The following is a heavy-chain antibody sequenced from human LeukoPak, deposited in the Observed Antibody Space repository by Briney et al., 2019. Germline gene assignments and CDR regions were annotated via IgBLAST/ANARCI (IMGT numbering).Heavy chain of an antibody. CDR1: GFIFSGYW. CDR3: ARVRDYGDYLYYYYYYMDV. J-gene: IGHJ6*03. CDR2: IKQDGSEK. V-gene: IGHV3-7*01. D-gene: IGHD4-17*01. Sequence: GGSLRLSCAASGFIFSGYWMSWVRQAPGKGLEWVANIKQDGSEKYYVDSVNGRFTIARDNAKNSLYLQMNSLRAEDTAVYYCARVRDYGDYLYYYYYYMDVWGKGTTVTVSS.